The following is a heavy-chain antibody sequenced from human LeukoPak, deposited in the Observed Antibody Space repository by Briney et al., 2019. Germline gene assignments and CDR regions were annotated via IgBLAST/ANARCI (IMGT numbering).Heavy chain of an antibody. D-gene: IGHD3-10*01. CDR2: INPNSGGT. Sequence: GASVKVSCKASGYTFTGHYMHWVRQAPGQGLEWMGRINPNSGGTNYAQKFQGRVTMTRDTSISTAYMELSRLRSDDTAVYYCARAGWFGEFPLDWGQGTLVTVSS. V-gene: IGHV1-2*06. J-gene: IGHJ4*02. CDR1: GYTFTGHY. CDR3: ARAGWFGEFPLD.